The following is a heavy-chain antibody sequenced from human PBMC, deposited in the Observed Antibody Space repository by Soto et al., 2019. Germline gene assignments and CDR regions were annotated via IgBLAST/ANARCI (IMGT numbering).Heavy chain of an antibody. V-gene: IGHV1-2*02. Sequence: GASVKVSCKASGYTFTGYYMHWVRQAPGQGLEWKGRINPKNGETIYAQKFQGRVTMSEDTSSDTVYMVLSSLRSEDTAVYYCATDFISHTARDAFDIWGQGTMVTVSS. J-gene: IGHJ3*02. CDR2: INPKNGET. CDR3: ATDFISHTARDAFDI. CDR1: GYTFTGYY. D-gene: IGHD2-21*01.